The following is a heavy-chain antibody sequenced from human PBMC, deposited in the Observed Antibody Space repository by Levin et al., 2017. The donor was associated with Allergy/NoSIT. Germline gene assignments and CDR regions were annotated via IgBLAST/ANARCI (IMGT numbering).Heavy chain of an antibody. D-gene: IGHD6-19*01. V-gene: IGHV3-74*01. CDR2: TSSDGSDT. CDR1: GSVSGFTFSSFW. J-gene: IGHJ4*02. Sequence: PGGSLRLSCAGSGSVSGFTFSSFWTHWVRQAPGKGLVWVSRTSSDGSDTSYADSVKGRFTISRDNAKNTVYLQMNSLRAEDTAVYYCAISGHTSAWYRTWGQGTLVTVSS. CDR3: AISGHTSAWYRT.